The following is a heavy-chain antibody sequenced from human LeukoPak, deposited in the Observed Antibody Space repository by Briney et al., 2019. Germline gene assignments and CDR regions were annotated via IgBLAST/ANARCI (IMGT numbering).Heavy chain of an antibody. CDR1: GFTISNNY. D-gene: IGHD6-6*01. Sequence: GGSLRLSCAASGFTISNNYMSWVRQAPGKGLEWVSVIYSGGSTYYADSVKGRFTISRHNSKNTLYLQMNSLRAEDTAVYYCARSSIAARPRYFDYWGQGTLVTVSS. CDR3: ARSSIAARPRYFDY. V-gene: IGHV3-53*01. J-gene: IGHJ4*02. CDR2: IYSGGST.